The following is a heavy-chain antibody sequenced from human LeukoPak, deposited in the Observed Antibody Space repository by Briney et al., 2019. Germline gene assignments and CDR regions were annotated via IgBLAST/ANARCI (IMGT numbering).Heavy chain of an antibody. CDR3: ARGQDDRSGTFDY. D-gene: IGHD3-22*01. CDR1: GDSDSSVNYY. J-gene: IGHJ4*02. CDR2: MSPSGTT. Sequence: SGTLSLTCTVSGDSDSSVNYYLSWIRQPPGKGRDWITYMSPSGTTKYNPSLKSRVTTSVDTSRTQFSLRLSSVTAADTAVYYCARGQDDRSGTFDYWGQGILVTVSS. V-gene: IGHV4-61*01.